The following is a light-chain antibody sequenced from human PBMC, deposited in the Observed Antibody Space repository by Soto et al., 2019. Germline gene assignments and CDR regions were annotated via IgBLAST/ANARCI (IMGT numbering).Light chain of an antibody. J-gene: IGKJ2*01. V-gene: IGKV1-39*01. CDR2: AAS. CDR3: QQSSGIPYT. CDR1: QSISSY. Sequence: DIQMTQSPSSLSASIGDRVTITCRASQSISSYLNWYQQNPGKAPKLLIYAASNLQSGVPSRFSGTGSGTDFTLTISSLQPEDFATYSCQQSSGIPYTFGQGTKLEIK.